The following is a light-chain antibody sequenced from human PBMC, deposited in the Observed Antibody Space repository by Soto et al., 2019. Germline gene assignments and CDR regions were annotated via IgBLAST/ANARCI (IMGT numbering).Light chain of an antibody. J-gene: IGLJ1*01. CDR3: CPYSGPPHL. V-gene: IGLV2-11*01. CDR1: SSDVGGYNY. CDR2: DVS. Sequence: QSALTQPRSVSESPGQSVTISCTGTSSDVGGYNYVSWYQQHPGKAPKLMIYDVSKRPSGVPDRFSGSKSGNTASLTISGLRAEDEADYYRCPYSGPPHLFATGTKAPS.